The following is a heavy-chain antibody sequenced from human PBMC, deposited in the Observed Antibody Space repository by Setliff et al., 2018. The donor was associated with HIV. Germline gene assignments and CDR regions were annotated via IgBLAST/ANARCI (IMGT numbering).Heavy chain of an antibody. J-gene: IGHJ6*03. CDR1: GGTFSNYG. V-gene: IGHV1-69*04. CDR2: ITPILGVA. CDR3: VRGVQSPPHYSYYYMDV. Sequence: SVKVSCKASGGTFSNYGMSWVRQAPGQGLDWMGRITPILGVANYAQRFQGKVTVTADKSTSTAYMELTSLRFDDTAMYYCVRGVQSPPHYSYYYMDVWGEGTMVTVSS. D-gene: IGHD3-3*01.